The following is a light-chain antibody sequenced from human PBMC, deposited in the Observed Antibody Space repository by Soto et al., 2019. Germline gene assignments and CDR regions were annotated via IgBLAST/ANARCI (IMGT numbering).Light chain of an antibody. CDR2: GPS. J-gene: IGKJ1*01. CDR1: QSVGSSY. Sequence: DIVLMQSLCTLALSPVERWTLSCRASQSVGSSYDGWDQQKPGQRPRLLISGPSMSAPGIPDRFSGSGSGTDFTLTISSLEPEDFVMYFCQLLGDSRPVGPGTKVDSK. CDR3: QLLGDSRP. V-gene: IGKV3-20*01.